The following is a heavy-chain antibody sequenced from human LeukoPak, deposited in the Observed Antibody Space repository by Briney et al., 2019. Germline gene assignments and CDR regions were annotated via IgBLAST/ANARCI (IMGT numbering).Heavy chain of an antibody. CDR3: ARGRSPRDYYYGMDV. Sequence: ASVKVSCKASGYTFTSYDINWVRQATGQGLEWMGWMNPNRGNTGYAQKFQGRVTMTRNTSISTAYMELSSLRSEDTAVYYCARGRSPRDYYYGMDVWGQGTTVTVSS. V-gene: IGHV1-8*01. J-gene: IGHJ6*02. CDR2: MNPNRGNT. CDR1: GYTFTSYD.